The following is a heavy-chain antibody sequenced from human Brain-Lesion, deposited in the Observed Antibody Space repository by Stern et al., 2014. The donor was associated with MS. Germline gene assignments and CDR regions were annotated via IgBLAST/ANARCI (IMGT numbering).Heavy chain of an antibody. CDR2: INHNTRGT. J-gene: IGHJ6*02. D-gene: IGHD3-3*01. Sequence: MQLVESGAEVKKPGASVKVSCKPSGYIFTGYYIHWVRQAPGQGLEWMACINHNTRGTKYAQKFQGRVTMSRDTSISTAYVELSSLTSDDTAVYYCARDQRGITIFGVVTDYYYLGMDVWGQGTTVTVSS. CDR1: GYIFTGYY. V-gene: IGHV1-2*02. CDR3: ARDQRGITIFGVVTDYYYLGMDV.